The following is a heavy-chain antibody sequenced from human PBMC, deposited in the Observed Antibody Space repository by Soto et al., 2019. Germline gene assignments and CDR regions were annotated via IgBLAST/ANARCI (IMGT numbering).Heavy chain of an antibody. CDR2: IYYSGST. J-gene: IGHJ4*02. V-gene: IGHV4-39*01. Sequence: QLQLQESGPGLVKPSETLSLTCTVSGGSISSSSYYWGWIRQPPGKGLEWIGSIYYSGSTYYNPSLKRRVTISVYTSKNQFSLKLSSVTAADTAVYYCARQRQTRGRMGFDYWGQGTLVTVSS. CDR3: ARQRQTRGRMGFDY. CDR1: GGSISSSSYY. D-gene: IGHD1-26*01.